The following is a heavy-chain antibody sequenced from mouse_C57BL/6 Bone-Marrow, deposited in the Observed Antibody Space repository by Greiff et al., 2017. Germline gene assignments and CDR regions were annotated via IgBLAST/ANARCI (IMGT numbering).Heavy chain of an antibody. CDR3: ARGAFYYGNYIDY. CDR2: ISSGSSTI. Sequence: DVKLVESGGGLVKPGGSLKLSCAASGFTFSDYGMHWVRQAPEKGLEWVAYISSGSSTIYYADTVKGRFTISRDNAKNTLFLQRTSLRSEDTAMYYCARGAFYYGNYIDYWGQGTTLTVSS. J-gene: IGHJ2*01. V-gene: IGHV5-17*01. CDR1: GFTFSDYG. D-gene: IGHD2-1*01.